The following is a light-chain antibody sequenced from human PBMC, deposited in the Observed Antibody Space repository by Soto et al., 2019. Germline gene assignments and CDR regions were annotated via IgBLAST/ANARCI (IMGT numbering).Light chain of an antibody. Sequence: QSALTQPPAASGSPGQSVAISCTGTSSDVGGYNFVSWYQQHPGKAPKLMIYEVTKRPSGVPDRFSGSKSGNTASLTVSGLQAEDEADYYGCSYAGNNIYVFGTGTKVTGL. CDR3: CSYAGNNIYV. V-gene: IGLV2-8*01. CDR2: EVT. J-gene: IGLJ1*01. CDR1: SSDVGGYNF.